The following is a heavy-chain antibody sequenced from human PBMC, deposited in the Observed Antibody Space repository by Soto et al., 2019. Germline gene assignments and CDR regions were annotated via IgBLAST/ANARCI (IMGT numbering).Heavy chain of an antibody. V-gene: IGHV4-31*03. D-gene: IGHD4-17*01. Sequence: PSETLSLTCTVSGGSISSGGYYWSWIRQHPGKGLEWIGYIYYSGSTYYNPSLKSRVTISVDTSKNQFSLKLSSVTAADTAVYYCARADDYGEGWFDPWGQGTLVTVSS. CDR3: ARADDYGEGWFDP. CDR1: GGSISSGGYY. CDR2: IYYSGST. J-gene: IGHJ5*02.